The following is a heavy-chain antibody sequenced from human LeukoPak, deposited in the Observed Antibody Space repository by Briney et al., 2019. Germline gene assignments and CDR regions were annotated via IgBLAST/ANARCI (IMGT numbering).Heavy chain of an antibody. D-gene: IGHD3-10*01. J-gene: IGHJ6*02. V-gene: IGHV3-30-3*01. CDR3: ARDRGNSHYYNMDV. Sequence: PGGPLRLSCEASGFSFSDHALHWVRQAPGKGLEWVAVISYDGSKKHYADSVKGRFTISRDNSRNTLYLQMNSLRVEDTAVFYCARDRGNSHYYNMDVWGQGTTVTVSS. CDR2: ISYDGSKK. CDR1: GFSFSDHA.